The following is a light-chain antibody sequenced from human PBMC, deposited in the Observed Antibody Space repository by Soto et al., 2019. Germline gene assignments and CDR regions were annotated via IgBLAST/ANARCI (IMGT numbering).Light chain of an antibody. V-gene: IGKV3-11*01. J-gene: IGKJ1*01. CDR3: QQTYSSPQT. Sequence: PGEIATLSCRASQSFRGLLAWYQQKPGQAPRLLIYDAYNRATGIPPRFSGSGSGTDFTLTISSLQPEDFATYYCQQTYSSPQTFGQGTKVDIK. CDR1: QSFRGL. CDR2: DAY.